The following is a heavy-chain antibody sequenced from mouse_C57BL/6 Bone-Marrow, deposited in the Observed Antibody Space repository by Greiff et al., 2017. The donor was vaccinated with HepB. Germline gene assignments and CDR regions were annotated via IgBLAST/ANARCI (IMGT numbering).Heavy chain of an antibody. V-gene: IGHV3-1*01. CDR1: GYSITSGYD. J-gene: IGHJ1*03. CDR3: ARGGVYGYDERNWYFDV. D-gene: IGHD2-2*01. CDR2: ISYSGST. Sequence: EVQRVESGPGMVKPSQSLSLTCTVTGYSITSGYDWHWIRHFPGNKLEWMGYISYSGSTNYNPSLKSRISITHDTSKNHFFLKLNSVTTEDTATYYCARGGVYGYDERNWYFDVWGTGTTVTVSS.